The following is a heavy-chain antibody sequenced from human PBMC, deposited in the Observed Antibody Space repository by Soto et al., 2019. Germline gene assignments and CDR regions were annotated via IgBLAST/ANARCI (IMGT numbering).Heavy chain of an antibody. CDR1: GFTFSSYG. Sequence: QVQLVESGGGVVQPGRSLRLSCAASGFTFSSYGMHWVRQAPGKGLEWVAVISYDGSNKYYADSVKGRFTISRDNSKNTLYLKMNSLRAEDTAVYYCAKSEGIVVVVAATTFDYWGQGTLVTVSS. CDR2: ISYDGSNK. D-gene: IGHD2-15*01. V-gene: IGHV3-30*18. CDR3: AKSEGIVVVVAATTFDY. J-gene: IGHJ4*02.